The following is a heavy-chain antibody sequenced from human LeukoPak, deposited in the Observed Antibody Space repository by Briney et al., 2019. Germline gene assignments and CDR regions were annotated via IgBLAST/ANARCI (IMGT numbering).Heavy chain of an antibody. Sequence: SQTLSLTCAISGDSVSSNSAAWNWIRQSPSRGLEWLGRTYYRSKWYNDYAVSVKSRITTNPDTSKNQFSLQLNSVTPEDTAVYYCARLLLSAARVGWFDPWGQGTLVTVSS. V-gene: IGHV6-1*01. J-gene: IGHJ5*02. CDR3: ARLLLSAARVGWFDP. CDR1: GDSVSSNSAA. D-gene: IGHD2/OR15-2a*01. CDR2: TYYRSKWYN.